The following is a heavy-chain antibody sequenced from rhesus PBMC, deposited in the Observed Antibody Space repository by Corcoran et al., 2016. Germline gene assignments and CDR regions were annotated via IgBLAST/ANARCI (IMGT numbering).Heavy chain of an antibody. D-gene: IGHD6-31*01. CDR3: ATYSSGCLDY. V-gene: IGHV4S7*01. CDR1: GGSLSGGSG. J-gene: IGHJ4*01. Sequence: QVPLRESGPGLLNPSETLSLTCAVSGGSLSGGSGWGWVRQPPGKVWEWFATIYSVKGNTYNNPSLKSRVTISTDTSKNQFSLTLSSVTAADTAVYYGATYSSGCLDYWGQGVLVTVSS. CDR2: IYSVKGNT.